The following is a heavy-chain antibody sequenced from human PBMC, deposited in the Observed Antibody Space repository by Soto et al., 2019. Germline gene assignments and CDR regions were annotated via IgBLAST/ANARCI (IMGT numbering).Heavy chain of an antibody. CDR2: IRDRTNGYAT. Sequence: EVQLVESGGGLVQPGGSLRLSCAASGFSISGSGIHWVRQASGKGLEWVARIRDRTNGYATGFAASVQGRFSISRDDSKNTAFLQMNSLNAEDTAVYYCTRVDATGDRAFAIWGQGTMVTVSS. J-gene: IGHJ3*02. V-gene: IGHV3-73*01. D-gene: IGHD1-1*01. CDR3: TRVDATGDRAFAI. CDR1: GFSISGSG.